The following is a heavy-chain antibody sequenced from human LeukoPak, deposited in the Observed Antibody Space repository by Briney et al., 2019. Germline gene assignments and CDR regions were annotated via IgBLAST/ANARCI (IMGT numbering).Heavy chain of an antibody. V-gene: IGHV3-21*01. CDR2: ISSSSSYI. D-gene: IGHD6-13*01. J-gene: IGHJ4*02. CDR1: GFTFSSYS. CDR3: ARGGQQLVHSSDY. Sequence: GGSLRLSCAASGFTFSSYSMNWVRQAPGKGLEWASSISSSSSYIYYADSVKGRFTISRDNAKNSLYLQMNSLRAEDTAVYYCARGGQQLVHSSDYWGQGTLVTVSS.